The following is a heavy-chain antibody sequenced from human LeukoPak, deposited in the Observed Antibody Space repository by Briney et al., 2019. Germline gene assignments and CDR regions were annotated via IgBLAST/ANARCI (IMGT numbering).Heavy chain of an antibody. CDR2: IFAGGGAA. CDR1: GFTFSDYA. Sequence: PGGSLRLSRPVSGFTFSDYAMTWVRQAPGKGLEWVSSIFAGGGAALYADSVRGRFTIFRDDSKSTLFLQMHSLRAEDTAIYYCAKNYYDRRGPYSWVFDYWGQGTLVTVSS. V-gene: IGHV3-23*01. CDR3: AKNYYDRRGPYSWVFDY. J-gene: IGHJ4*02. D-gene: IGHD3-22*01.